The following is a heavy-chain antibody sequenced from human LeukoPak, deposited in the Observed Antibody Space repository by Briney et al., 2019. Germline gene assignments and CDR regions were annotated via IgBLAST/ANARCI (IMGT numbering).Heavy chain of an antibody. D-gene: IGHD2/OR15-2a*01. CDR2: IYYSGST. CDR3: ASAPHVNYFDF. V-gene: IGHV4-39*01. CDR1: GGSISSSSYY. Sequence: SETLSLTCTVSGGSISSSSYYWGWIRQPPGKGLEWIGSIYYSGSTYYNPSLKSRVTISVDTSKNQFSLKLSSVTAADTAVYYCASAPHVNYFDFWGQGALVTVST. J-gene: IGHJ4*02.